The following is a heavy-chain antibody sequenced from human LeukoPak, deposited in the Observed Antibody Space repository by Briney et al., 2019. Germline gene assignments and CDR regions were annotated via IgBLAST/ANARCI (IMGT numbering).Heavy chain of an antibody. J-gene: IGHJ6*03. CDR1: GGSFSGYY. D-gene: IGHD1-14*01. V-gene: IGHV4-34*01. CDR2: IKHSGST. Sequence: PSETLSLTCAVYGGSFSGYYWSWIRQPPGKGLEWIGEIKHSGSTNYNPSLKSRVTISVDTSKNQFSLKLSSVTAADTAVYYCARAPGHTFYYYYYYMDVWGKGTTVTVSS. CDR3: ARAPGHTFYYYYYYMDV.